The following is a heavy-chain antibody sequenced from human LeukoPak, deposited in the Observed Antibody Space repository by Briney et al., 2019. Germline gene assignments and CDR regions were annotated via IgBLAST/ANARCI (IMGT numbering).Heavy chain of an antibody. V-gene: IGHV4-59*01. D-gene: IGHD4-11*01. CDR1: GGSISSYY. CDR3: ARDYPWYSNYISY. Sequence: SETLSLTCTVSGGSISSYYWSWIRQPPGKGLEWIGYIYYSGSTNYNPSLKSRVTISVDTSKNQFSLKLSSVTAADTAVYYCARDYPWYSNYISYWGQEPWSPSPQ. CDR2: IYYSGST. J-gene: IGHJ4*01.